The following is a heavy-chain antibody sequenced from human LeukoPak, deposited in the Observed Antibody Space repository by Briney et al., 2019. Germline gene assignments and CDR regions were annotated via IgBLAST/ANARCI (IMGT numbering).Heavy chain of an antibody. J-gene: IGHJ3*02. Sequence: ASVKVSCKASEGTFSTSAISWVRQAPGQGLEWMGGIIPFFVTPNYAQKFQGRVTITADESTSTAYMELSSLRSEDTAMYYCARALGEIAVTAFYLHYDFDIWGQGTMVTVSS. CDR2: IIPFFVTP. CDR3: ARALGEIAVTAFYLHYDFDI. CDR1: EGTFSTSA. D-gene: IGHD4-23*01. V-gene: IGHV1-69*13.